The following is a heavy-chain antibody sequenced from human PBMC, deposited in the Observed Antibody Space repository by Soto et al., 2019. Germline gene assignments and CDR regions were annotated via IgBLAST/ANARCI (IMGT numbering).Heavy chain of an antibody. CDR2: IYYSGST. CDR3: ARLGFGELRGRDY. Sequence: SETLSLTCTVSGGSISSSSYYWGWIRQPPGKGLEWIGSIYYSGSTYYNPSLKSRVTISVDTSKNQFSLKLSSVTAADTAVYYCARLGFGELRGRDYWGQGTLVTVSS. V-gene: IGHV4-39*01. J-gene: IGHJ4*02. D-gene: IGHD3-10*01. CDR1: GGSISSSSYY.